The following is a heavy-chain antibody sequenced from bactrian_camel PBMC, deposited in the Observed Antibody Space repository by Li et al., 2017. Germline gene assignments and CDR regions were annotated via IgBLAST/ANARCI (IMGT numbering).Heavy chain of an antibody. CDR2: INIGGSQ. Sequence: VQLVESGGGLVQPGGSLRLSCAASGFQLSKFEMTWIRQAPGKGLEWVSRINIGGSQYFSNSVQGRFTISRDNTANTVYLQMNGLETEDTGVYYCATYVDGGWWYDWFYWGQGTQVTVS. D-gene: IGHD3*01. J-gene: IGHJ4*01. CDR3: ATYVDGGWWYDWFY. CDR1: GFQLSKFE. V-gene: IGHV3S40*01.